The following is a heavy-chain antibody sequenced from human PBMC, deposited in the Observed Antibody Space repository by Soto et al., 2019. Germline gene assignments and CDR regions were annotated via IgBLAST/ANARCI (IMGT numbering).Heavy chain of an antibody. CDR2: ISAYNGNT. D-gene: IGHD3-22*01. J-gene: IGHJ3*02. CDR3: ARDPLTYYYDSSGDAFDI. V-gene: IGHV1-18*01. CDR1: GYTFTSYG. Sequence: XVKVSCKASGYTFTSYGISWVRHAPGQGLEWMGWISAYNGNTNYAQKLQGRVTMTTDTSTSTAYMELRSLRSDDTDVYYCARDPLTYYYDSSGDAFDIWGQGTMVTVSS.